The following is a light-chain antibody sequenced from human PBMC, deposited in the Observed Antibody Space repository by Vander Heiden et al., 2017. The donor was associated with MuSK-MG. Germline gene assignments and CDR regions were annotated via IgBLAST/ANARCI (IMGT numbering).Light chain of an antibody. V-gene: IGLV1-51*01. CDR1: SSNIGNNY. CDR3: GTWDSSLSAVV. J-gene: IGLJ2*01. Sequence: PGQKVTISCSGSSSNIGNNYVSWYQQLPGTAPKRLIYDNNKRPSGIPDRFSGSKPGTSATLGITGLQTGDEADYYCGTWDSSLSAVVFGGGTKLTVL. CDR2: DNN.